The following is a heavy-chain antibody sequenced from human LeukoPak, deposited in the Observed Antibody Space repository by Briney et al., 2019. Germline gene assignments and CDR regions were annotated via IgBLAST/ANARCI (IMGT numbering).Heavy chain of an antibody. V-gene: IGHV4-59*08. CDR3: ARRKKNWKTGGNWFDP. CDR1: GGSISSYY. J-gene: IGHJ5*02. CDR2: IYYSGST. Sequence: PSETLSLTCTVSGGSISSYYWSWIRQPPGKGLEWIGYIYYSGSTNYNPSLQSRVTMSLDTSKNQFSLTLSSVTAADTAVYYCARRKKNWKTGGNWFDPWGQGTLVTVSS. D-gene: IGHD1-1*01.